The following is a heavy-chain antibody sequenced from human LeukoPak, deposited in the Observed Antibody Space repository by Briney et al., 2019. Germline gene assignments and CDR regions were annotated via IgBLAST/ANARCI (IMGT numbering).Heavy chain of an antibody. CDR1: EYSFTTYW. Sequence: GESLKISCKGSEYSFTTYWIGWVRQMPGKGLEWMGIICPGDSDTRYSPSFQGQVTISADKSISTAYLQWSSLKASDTAMYYCARGGSEGYYYDSSCHYWGQGTLVTVSS. V-gene: IGHV5-51*01. D-gene: IGHD3-22*01. CDR3: ARGGSEGYYYDSSCHY. J-gene: IGHJ4*02. CDR2: ICPGDSDT.